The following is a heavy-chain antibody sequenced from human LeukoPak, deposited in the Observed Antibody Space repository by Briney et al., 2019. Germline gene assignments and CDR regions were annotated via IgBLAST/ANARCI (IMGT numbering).Heavy chain of an antibody. Sequence: VASVKVSCKASGYTFTSYGISWVRQAPGQGLEWMGWISAYNGNTNYAQRLQGRVTMTTDTSTSTAYMELRSLRSDDTAVYYCARVYSSGWYVSGFDYWGQGTLVTVSS. CDR1: GYTFTSYG. CDR2: ISAYNGNT. J-gene: IGHJ4*02. D-gene: IGHD6-19*01. CDR3: ARVYSSGWYVSGFDY. V-gene: IGHV1-18*01.